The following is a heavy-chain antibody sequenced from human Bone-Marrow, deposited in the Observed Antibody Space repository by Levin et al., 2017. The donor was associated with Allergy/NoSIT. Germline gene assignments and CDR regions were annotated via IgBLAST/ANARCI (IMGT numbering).Heavy chain of an antibody. V-gene: IGHV1-69*02. Sequence: SVKVSCKASEGTFSSYPLSWVRQAPGQGLEWMGRIIPILGLVNYTQKLQGRVTITADKSTNTAYVELSSLRSEDTAIYYCATTGYDTSTGNPIDCCGQGTLVIVSS. D-gene: IGHD3-9*01. CDR2: IIPILGLV. J-gene: IGHJ4*02. CDR1: EGTFSSYP. CDR3: ATTGYDTSTGNPIDC.